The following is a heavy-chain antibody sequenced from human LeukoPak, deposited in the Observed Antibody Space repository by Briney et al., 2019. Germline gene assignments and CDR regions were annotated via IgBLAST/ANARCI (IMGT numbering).Heavy chain of an antibody. CDR3: AGVYSSAAGF. D-gene: IGHD6-19*01. J-gene: IGHJ1*01. V-gene: IGHV4-39*01. Sequence: PSETLSLTCTVSRGSIRSNSYHSGWIRQPPGKGLEWIGSIFYSGTTYYNPSLKSRVTISIDTSKNQFSLKLSSVTAADTAVYYGAGVYSSAAGFWGQGTLVTVSS. CDR2: IFYSGTT. CDR1: RGSIRSNSYH.